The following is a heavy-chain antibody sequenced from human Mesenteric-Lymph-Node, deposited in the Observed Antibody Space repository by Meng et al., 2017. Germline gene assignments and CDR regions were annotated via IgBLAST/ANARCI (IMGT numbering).Heavy chain of an antibody. CDR1: GGSISSTNW. J-gene: IGHJ4*02. CDR2: ISHGGNS. CDR3: VRNFDS. Sequence: QAQLQDSGPGLVTASGTLSLTCAVSGGSISSTNWWSWVRQPPGKGLDWIAEISHGGNSKYNPSLKSRVTISVDMSKNQVSLKLTSVTAADTAVYFCVRNFDSWGQGTLVTVSS. V-gene: IGHV4-4*02.